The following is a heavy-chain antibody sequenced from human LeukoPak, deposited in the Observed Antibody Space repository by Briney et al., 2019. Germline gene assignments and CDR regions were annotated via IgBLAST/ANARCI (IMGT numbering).Heavy chain of an antibody. V-gene: IGHV4-59*08. CDR2: IYYSGST. CDR3: ARHGRWFGESYLVGYYYDSSGPKKGFDY. D-gene: IGHD3-22*01. Sequence: SETLSLTCTVSGGSISTYFWSWIRQPPGKGLEWIGYIYYSGSTNYNPSLKSRVTISLDTSKNQFSLKLSSVTAADTAVYYCARHGRWFGESYLVGYYYDSSGPKKGFDYWGQGTLVTVSS. CDR1: GGSISTYF. J-gene: IGHJ4*02.